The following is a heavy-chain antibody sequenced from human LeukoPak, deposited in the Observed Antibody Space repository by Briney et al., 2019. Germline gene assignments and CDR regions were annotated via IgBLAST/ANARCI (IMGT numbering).Heavy chain of an antibody. Sequence: GGSLRLSCAASGFTFNNYWMTWVRQAPGKGLEWVANIKQDGSERYYVGSVKGRFTISRDNAKNSVYLQMNSLRAEDTAVYYCARDPRQLPFWGQGTLVTVSS. CDR2: IKQDGSER. D-gene: IGHD2-2*01. CDR3: ARDPRQLPF. CDR1: GFTFNNYW. V-gene: IGHV3-7*01. J-gene: IGHJ4*02.